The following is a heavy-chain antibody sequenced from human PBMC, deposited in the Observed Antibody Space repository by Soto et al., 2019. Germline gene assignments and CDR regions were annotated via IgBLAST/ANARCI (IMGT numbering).Heavy chain of an antibody. D-gene: IGHD3-3*01. CDR2: IFSNDEK. CDR3: ARIFLYYDFWSGYSFRVWFDP. J-gene: IGHJ5*02. Sequence: SGPTLVNPTETLTLTCTVSGFSLSNARMGVSWIRQPPGKALEWLAHIFSNDEKSYSTSLKSRPTISKDTAKSQVVLTITDVDPVGTATYYCARIFLYYDFWSGYSFRVWFDPWGQGTLVTVSS. CDR1: GFSLSNARMG. V-gene: IGHV2-26*01.